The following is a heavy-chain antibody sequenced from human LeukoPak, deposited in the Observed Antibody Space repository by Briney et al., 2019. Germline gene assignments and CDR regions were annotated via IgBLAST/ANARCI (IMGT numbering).Heavy chain of an antibody. CDR3: AKTLWNEGNSFDY. V-gene: IGHV3-9*01. D-gene: IGHD1-1*01. J-gene: IGHJ4*02. CDR1: GFTFDDYA. Sequence: GRSLRLSCAASGFTFDDYAMHWVRQAPGKGLEWVSGISWNSGSIGYADSVKGRFTISRDNAKNSMYLQMNGLRAEDTALYYCAKTLWNEGNSFDYWGQGTLVTVSS. CDR2: ISWNSGSI.